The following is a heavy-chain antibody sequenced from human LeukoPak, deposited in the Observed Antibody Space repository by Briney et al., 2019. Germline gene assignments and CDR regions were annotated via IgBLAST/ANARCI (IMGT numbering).Heavy chain of an antibody. V-gene: IGHV4-31*03. CDR2: IYYSGST. Sequence: SETLSLTCIVSGGSISSGGYYWSWIRQHPGKGLEWIGYIYYSGSTYYNPSLKSRVTISVDTSKNQFSLKLSSVTAADTAVYYCARFRDPYSSSWYAWFDPWGQGTLVTVSS. D-gene: IGHD6-13*01. J-gene: IGHJ5*02. CDR3: ARFRDPYSSSWYAWFDP. CDR1: GGSISSGGYY.